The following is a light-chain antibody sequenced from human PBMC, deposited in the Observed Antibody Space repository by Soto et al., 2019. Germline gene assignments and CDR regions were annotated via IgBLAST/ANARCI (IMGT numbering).Light chain of an antibody. CDR1: HSVSSR. CDR2: GAS. Sequence: EIVMTQSPATLSVSPGQRATLSCRASHSVSSRLAWYQQKPGQAPRPLIYGASTRATGLPARFSGSGSGTEFTLTISSLQSEDFAVYYCQHRLGP. CDR3: QHR. J-gene: IGKJ3*01. V-gene: IGKV3-15*01.